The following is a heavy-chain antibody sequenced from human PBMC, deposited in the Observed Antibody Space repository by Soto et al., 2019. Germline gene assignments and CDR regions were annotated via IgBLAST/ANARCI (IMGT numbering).Heavy chain of an antibody. CDR3: AGGGVRGVITRTRDYYGMDV. Sequence: GESLKISCKGSGYSFTSYWIGWVRQMPGKGLEWMGIIYPGDSDTRYSPSFQGQVTISADKSISSAYLQWSSLKASDTAMYYCAGGGVRGVITRTRDYYGMDVWGQGTTVTVSS. CDR2: IYPGDSDT. D-gene: IGHD3-10*01. J-gene: IGHJ6*02. V-gene: IGHV5-51*01. CDR1: GYSFTSYW.